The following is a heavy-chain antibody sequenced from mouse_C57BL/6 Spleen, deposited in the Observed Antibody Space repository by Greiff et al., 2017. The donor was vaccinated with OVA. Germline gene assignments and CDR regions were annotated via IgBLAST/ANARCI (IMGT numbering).Heavy chain of an antibody. Sequence: EVQLQQSVAELVRPGASVKLSCTASGFNIKNTYMHWVKQRPEQGLEWIGRIDPANGNTKYAPKFQGKATITADTSTNTAYLQLSSLTSEDTAIYYGARRGDSSGYPYWYFDVWGTGTTVTVSS. D-gene: IGHD3-2*02. CDR1: GFNIKNTY. CDR3: ARRGDSSGYPYWYFDV. J-gene: IGHJ1*03. V-gene: IGHV14-3*01. CDR2: IDPANGNT.